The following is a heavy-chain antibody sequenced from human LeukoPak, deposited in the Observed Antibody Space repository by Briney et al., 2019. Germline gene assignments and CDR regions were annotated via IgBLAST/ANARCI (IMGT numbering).Heavy chain of an antibody. CDR2: ITSTSDTI. CDR1: GFTSSDYS. J-gene: IGHJ5*01. D-gene: IGHD3-22*01. Sequence: PGGSLRLSCEASGFTSSDYSMNWVRQAPGEGLEWLSYITSTSDTIYYADFVKGRFTSSRDNAKNSVYLQMNSLRAEDTAVYYCARSSGYPFFDFWGQGTLVTVSS. CDR3: ARSSGYPFFDF. V-gene: IGHV3-48*01.